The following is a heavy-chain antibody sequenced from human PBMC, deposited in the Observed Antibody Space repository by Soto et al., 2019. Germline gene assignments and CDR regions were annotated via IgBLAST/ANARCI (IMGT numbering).Heavy chain of an antibody. D-gene: IGHD3-3*01. Sequence: ASVKVSCKASGYTFTGYYMHWVRQAPGQGLEWMGWINPNSGGTNYAQKFQGRVTMARDTSISTAYMELSRLRSDDTAVYYCARDNYDFWSGYRQNYGMDVWGQGTTVTVSS. J-gene: IGHJ6*02. CDR3: ARDNYDFWSGYRQNYGMDV. CDR1: GYTFTGYY. CDR2: INPNSGGT. V-gene: IGHV1-2*02.